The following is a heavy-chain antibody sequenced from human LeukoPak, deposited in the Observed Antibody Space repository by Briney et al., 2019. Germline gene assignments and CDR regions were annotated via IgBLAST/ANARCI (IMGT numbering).Heavy chain of an antibody. J-gene: IGHJ6*02. CDR1: GFTVSSNY. D-gene: IGHD4-11*01. V-gene: IGHV3-66*01. CDR3: ARGPSNYFYYYYGMDV. Sequence: PGGSLRLSCAASGFTVSSNYMSWVRQAPGKGLEGVTVIYSGGSTYYADSVKGRFTISRDNSKNTLYLQMNSLRAEDTAVYYCARGPSNYFYYYYGMDVWGQGTTVTVSS. CDR2: IYSGGST.